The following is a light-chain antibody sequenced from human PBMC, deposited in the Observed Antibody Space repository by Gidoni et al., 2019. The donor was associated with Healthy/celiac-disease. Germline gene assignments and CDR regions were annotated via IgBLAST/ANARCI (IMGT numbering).Light chain of an antibody. V-gene: IGKV1-5*03. Sequence: DIQMTQSPSTLSASVGDRVPITCRASHSISSWLAWYQQKPGKAPKLLIYKASSLESGVPSRFSGSGSGTEFTLTSSSLQPYDCATYYCQQYNSYPPWTFGQGTKVEIK. CDR1: HSISSW. CDR2: KAS. CDR3: QQYNSYPPWT. J-gene: IGKJ1*01.